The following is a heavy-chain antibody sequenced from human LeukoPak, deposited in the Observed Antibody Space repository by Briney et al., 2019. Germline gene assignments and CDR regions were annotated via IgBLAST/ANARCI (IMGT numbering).Heavy chain of an antibody. V-gene: IGHV4-59*11. Sequence: PSETLSLTCTVSGVSISSHYWSWIRQPPGKGLEWIGYMFDSESTKDNPSFKSRITLSADTSKNQFSLRLSSVTAADTAVYYCATIKRGSIYGYFDFWGQGILVTVSS. CDR2: MFDSEST. CDR3: ATIKRGSIYGYFDF. J-gene: IGHJ4*02. CDR1: GVSISSHY. D-gene: IGHD5-18*01.